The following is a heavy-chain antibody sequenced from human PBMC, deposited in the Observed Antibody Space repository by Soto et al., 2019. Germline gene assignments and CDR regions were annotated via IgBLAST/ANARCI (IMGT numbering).Heavy chain of an antibody. D-gene: IGHD3-10*01. V-gene: IGHV3-30*04. CDR3: ARVRDLKLLWFGELGY. J-gene: IGHJ4*02. CDR2: ISCYGSNK. Sequence: GGSLILSFASSGFTFSSYAMHWVRQAPGKGLEWVAVISCYGSNKYYADSVKGRFTISRDNSKNTLYLQMNSLRAEDTAVYYCARVRDLKLLWFGELGYWGQGTLVTVS. CDR1: GFTFSSYA.